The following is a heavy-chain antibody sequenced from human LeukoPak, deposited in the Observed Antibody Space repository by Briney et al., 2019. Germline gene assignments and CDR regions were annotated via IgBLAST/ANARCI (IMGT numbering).Heavy chain of an antibody. D-gene: IGHD6-19*01. CDR1: GVTFSSYS. V-gene: IGHV3-21*04. Sequence: GGSLRLSCAASGVTFSSYSMNWVRQAPGKGLEWVSCISTSSSCIYYADSVKGRFTISRDNSKNTLYLQRNSLRAEDTAVYYCAKERGVAVAVIDYWGQGTLVTVSS. J-gene: IGHJ4*02. CDR2: ISTSSSCI. CDR3: AKERGVAVAVIDY.